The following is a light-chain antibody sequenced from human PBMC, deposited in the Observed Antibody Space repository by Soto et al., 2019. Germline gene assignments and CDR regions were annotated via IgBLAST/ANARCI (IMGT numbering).Light chain of an antibody. CDR3: SSSAGSNTFVV. CDR2: EVN. J-gene: IGLJ2*01. CDR1: SSDIGAYNS. Sequence: QSVLTQPPSASGSPGQSVTISCTGTSSDIGAYNSVSWYQQHPGKAPQLMIYEVNKRPSGVPDRFSGSKSGNTASLTVSGLQAEDEADYYCSSSAGSNTFVVFGGGTKVNVL. V-gene: IGLV2-8*01.